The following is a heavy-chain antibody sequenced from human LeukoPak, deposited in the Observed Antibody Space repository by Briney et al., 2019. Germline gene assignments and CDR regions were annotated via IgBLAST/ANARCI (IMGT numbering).Heavy chain of an antibody. V-gene: IGHV4-59*01. J-gene: IGHJ4*02. D-gene: IGHD5-18*01. Sequence: SETLSLTCTVSGDSISSYYWNWIRQSPGKGLEWIGYIHHSGTTKYNPPLKSRVTISVDTSKNQFSLEVASATAADTAVYFCVGGRDTSMEVWGQGALVTVSS. CDR2: IHHSGTT. CDR1: GDSISSYY. CDR3: VGGRDTSMEV.